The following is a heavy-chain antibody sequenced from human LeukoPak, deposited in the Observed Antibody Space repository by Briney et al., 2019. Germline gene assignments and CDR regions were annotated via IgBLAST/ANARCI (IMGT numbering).Heavy chain of an antibody. D-gene: IGHD2-8*02. V-gene: IGHV4-34*01. CDR2: VSPGGYI. Sequence: PSETLSLTCTVSGVSFNAYYWSWIRQSPGKGLEWIGEVSPGGYIKYNPSLRRRVTISVDTSENQLSLRLSSVTAADTAMYYCARIRCGHTGDICYNHWDQGTLVTVSS. CDR1: GVSFNAYY. J-gene: IGHJ5*02. CDR3: ARIRCGHTGDICYNH.